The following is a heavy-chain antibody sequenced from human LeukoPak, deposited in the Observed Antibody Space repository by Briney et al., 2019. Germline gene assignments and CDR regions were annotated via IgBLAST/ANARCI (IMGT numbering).Heavy chain of an antibody. D-gene: IGHD6-19*01. J-gene: IGHJ4*02. CDR1: GYTFTSNY. V-gene: IGHV1-46*01. CDR2: ISPSGGST. CDR3: ARASYSSGWYDFRTYFDY. Sequence: GASVKVSCKAFGYTFTSNYMHWVRQAPGQGPEWMGVISPSGGSTTYAQKFQGRVTMTRDMSTSTVYMELSSLRSEDTAVYYCARASYSSGWYDFRTYFDYWGQGTLVTVSS.